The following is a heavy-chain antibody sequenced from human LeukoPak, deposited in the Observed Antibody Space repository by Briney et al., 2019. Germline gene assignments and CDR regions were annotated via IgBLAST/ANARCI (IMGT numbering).Heavy chain of an antibody. Sequence: GGSLRLSYAASGFTFSSYAMSWVRQAPGKGLEWVSGISGSGVTDYADSVKGRFTISRDKSKNTLYLQMNSLRAEDTAVYYCAKHSGWYDEHYYYGMDVWGQGTTVTVSS. CDR1: GFTFSSYA. J-gene: IGHJ6*02. CDR3: AKHSGWYDEHYYYGMDV. CDR2: ISGSGVT. V-gene: IGHV3-23*01. D-gene: IGHD6-19*01.